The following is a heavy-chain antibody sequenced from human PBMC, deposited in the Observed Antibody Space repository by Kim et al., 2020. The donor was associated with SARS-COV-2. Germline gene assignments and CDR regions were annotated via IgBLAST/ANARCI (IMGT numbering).Heavy chain of an antibody. J-gene: IGHJ4*02. V-gene: IGHV1-69*04. D-gene: IGHD3-10*01. CDR2: IIPILGIA. Sequence: SVKVSCKASGGTFSSYAISWVRQAPGQGLEWMGRIIPILGIANYAQKFQVRVTITADKTTSTAYMEPSSLRSEDTAVYYCARDPTTMVRGVMFDYWGQRTLVTVSS. CDR1: GGTFSSYA. CDR3: ARDPTTMVRGVMFDY.